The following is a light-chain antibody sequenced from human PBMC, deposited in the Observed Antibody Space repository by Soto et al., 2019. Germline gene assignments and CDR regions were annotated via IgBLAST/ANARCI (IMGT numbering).Light chain of an antibody. CDR2: DAS. CDR1: QSVSSN. Sequence: EIVLTQSPDTLSLSPGERATLSRRASQSVSSNYLVWYQQKPGQAPRVLIYDASTRATGAPPRFSGSASGTEFTLTISSLQSEDFGVYYCQQYNDWPRTFGQGTRLEIK. J-gene: IGKJ5*01. CDR3: QQYNDWPRT. V-gene: IGKV3-15*01.